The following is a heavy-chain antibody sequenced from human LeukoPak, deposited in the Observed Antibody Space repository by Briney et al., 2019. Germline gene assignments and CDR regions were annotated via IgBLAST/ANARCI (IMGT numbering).Heavy chain of an antibody. V-gene: IGHV3-23*01. CDR1: GFAFTRLA. D-gene: IGHD6-19*01. CDR2: ISDSGSLT. CDR3: AKDARRTDGWYFFDY. J-gene: IGHJ4*02. Sequence: GGSLRLSCAASGFAFTRLAMGWVRQAPGRGLEWVSVISDSGSLTYYADSVKGRFTISRDNSKNTLFLQMNSLRAEDTAVYYCAKDARRTDGWYFFDYWGQGTTVTVSS.